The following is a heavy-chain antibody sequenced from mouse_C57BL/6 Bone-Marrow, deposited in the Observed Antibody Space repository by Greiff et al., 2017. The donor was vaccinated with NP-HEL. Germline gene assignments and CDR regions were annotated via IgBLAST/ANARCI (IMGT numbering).Heavy chain of an antibody. J-gene: IGHJ4*01. V-gene: IGHV1-59*01. D-gene: IGHD2-4*01. CDR2: IDPSDSYT. Sequence: VQLQQPGAELVRPGTSVKLSCKASGYTFTSYWMHWVKQRPGQGLEWIGVIDPSDSYTNYNQKFKGKATLTVDTSSSTAYMQLSSLTSEDSAVYYCARRDYDGGDYYAMDYWGQGTSVTVSS. CDR1: GYTFTSYW. CDR3: ARRDYDGGDYYAMDY.